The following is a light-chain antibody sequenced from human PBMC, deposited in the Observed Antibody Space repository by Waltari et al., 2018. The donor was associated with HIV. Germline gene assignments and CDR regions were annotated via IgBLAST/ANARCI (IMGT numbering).Light chain of an antibody. CDR1: SGSIASSY. V-gene: IGLV6-57*01. CDR2: EDY. Sequence: NFMLTQPHSVSESPGKTVTISCTRSSGSIASSYVQRYQKRPGSSPTTVIYEDYQRPSVVPDRFPGSIDSSSDSASLSISGLKTDDEADYYCQSYDTNNVIFGGGTKLTVL. J-gene: IGLJ2*01. CDR3: QSYDTNNVI.